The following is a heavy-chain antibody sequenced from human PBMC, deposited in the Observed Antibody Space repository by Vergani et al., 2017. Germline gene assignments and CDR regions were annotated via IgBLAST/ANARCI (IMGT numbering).Heavy chain of an antibody. Sequence: EVQLVESGGGLVQPGGSLRLSCSASGFTFSSYAMHWVRQAPGKGLEYVSTISSNGGSTYYADSVKGRFTISRDNSKNTLYLQMSSLRAEETAVYYCVKGYSGWLNVGDWGQGTLVTVSS. D-gene: IGHD6-19*01. CDR3: VKGYSGWLNVGD. V-gene: IGHV3-64D*06. CDR1: GFTFSSYA. J-gene: IGHJ4*02. CDR2: ISSNGGST.